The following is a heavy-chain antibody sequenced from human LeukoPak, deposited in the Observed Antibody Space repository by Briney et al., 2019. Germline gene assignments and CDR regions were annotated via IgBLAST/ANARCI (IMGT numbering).Heavy chain of an antibody. CDR2: IDPDSGGT. D-gene: IGHD3-22*01. CDR3: ARSTVNTMIVVVIDDY. CDR1: GYIFTAYY. Sequence: ASVKVSCKASGYIFTAYYMHWGRQAPGQGLEWMGWIDPDSGGTNYAQKFQGRVTMTTDTSINAAYMELSRLRSDDTAVYYCARSTVNTMIVVVIDDYWGQGTLVTVSS. J-gene: IGHJ4*02. V-gene: IGHV1-2*02.